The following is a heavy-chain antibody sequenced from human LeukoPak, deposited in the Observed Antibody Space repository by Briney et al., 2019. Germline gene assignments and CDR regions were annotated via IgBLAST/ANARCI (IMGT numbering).Heavy chain of an antibody. D-gene: IGHD1-1*01. Sequence: GGSLRLSCAASGFTFSSYAMSWVRQAPGKGLEWVSAISGRGGSTYYADSVKGRFTISRDSPRNTLYLQMNSLRAEDTAVYYCAKDRLERPDAFDIWGQGTMVTVSS. V-gene: IGHV3-23*01. CDR1: GFTFSSYA. CDR2: ISGRGGST. J-gene: IGHJ3*02. CDR3: AKDRLERPDAFDI.